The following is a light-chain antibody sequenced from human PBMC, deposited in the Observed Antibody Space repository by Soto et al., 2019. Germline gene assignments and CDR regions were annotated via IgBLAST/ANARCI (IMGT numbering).Light chain of an antibody. CDR3: SSYTSSSTLAV. CDR2: DVN. J-gene: IGLJ2*01. CDR1: SSDVGGYNY. Sequence: QSALTQPASVSGSPGQSITISCTGTSSDVGGYNYVSWYQQDPGKAPKLMIYDVNNRPSGVSNRFSGSKSCNTASLTISGLQAEDEAYYYCSSYTSSSTLAVFGGGTKLTV. V-gene: IGLV2-14*01.